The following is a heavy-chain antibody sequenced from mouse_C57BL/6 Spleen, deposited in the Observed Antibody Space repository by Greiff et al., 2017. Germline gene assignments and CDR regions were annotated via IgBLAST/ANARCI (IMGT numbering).Heavy chain of an antibody. V-gene: IGHV1-55*01. Sequence: QVQLKQPGAELVKPGASVKMSCKASGYTFTSYWITWVKQRPGQGLEWIGDIYPGSGSTNYNEKFKSKATLTVDTSSSTAYMQLSSLTSEDSAVYYCARKVYYDYDHYAMDYWGQGTSVTVSS. D-gene: IGHD2-4*01. CDR2: IYPGSGST. CDR3: ARKVYYDYDHYAMDY. J-gene: IGHJ4*01. CDR1: GYTFTSYW.